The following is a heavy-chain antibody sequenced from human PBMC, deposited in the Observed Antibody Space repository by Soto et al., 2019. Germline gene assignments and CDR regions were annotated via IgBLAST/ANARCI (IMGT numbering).Heavy chain of an antibody. Sequence: GASVKVSCKASGYTFTGYYMHWVRQAPGQGLEWMGWINPNSGVTNYAQKFQGRVTMTRDTSISTAYMELSRLRSDDTAVYSCAKGGSNYYPRFFDTWGQGTLVTVSS. J-gene: IGHJ4*02. CDR3: AKGGSNYYPRFFDT. V-gene: IGHV1-2*02. CDR2: INPNSGVT. D-gene: IGHD3-22*01. CDR1: GYTFTGYY.